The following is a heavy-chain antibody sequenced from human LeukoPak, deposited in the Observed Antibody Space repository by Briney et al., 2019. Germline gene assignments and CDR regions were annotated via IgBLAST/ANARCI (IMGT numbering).Heavy chain of an antibody. CDR1: GFIFRDYW. J-gene: IGHJ4*02. CDR2: INPDGSDK. CDR3: AKDRGVATIYYFDY. V-gene: IGHV3-7*03. D-gene: IGHD5-12*01. Sequence: GGSLRLSCAGSGFIFRDYWLTWVRQAPGKGLEWVANINPDGSDKNYVDSLKGRFTIFRDNAKNLLFLQMNSLRAEDTAVYYCAKDRGVATIYYFDYWGQGTLVTVSS.